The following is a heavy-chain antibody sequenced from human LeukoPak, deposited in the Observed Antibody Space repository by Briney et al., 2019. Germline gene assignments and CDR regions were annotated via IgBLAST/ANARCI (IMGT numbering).Heavy chain of an antibody. Sequence: PGGSLRLSRAASGFTFSDYYMSWIRQAPGKGLEWVSYISSSSSTIYYADSVKGRFTISRDNAKNSLYLQMNSLRAEDTAVYYCARERAIDDFWSGYLYYMDVWGKGTTVTVSS. V-gene: IGHV3-11*04. CDR3: ARERAIDDFWSGYLYYMDV. CDR2: ISSSSSTI. D-gene: IGHD3-3*01. CDR1: GFTFSDYY. J-gene: IGHJ6*03.